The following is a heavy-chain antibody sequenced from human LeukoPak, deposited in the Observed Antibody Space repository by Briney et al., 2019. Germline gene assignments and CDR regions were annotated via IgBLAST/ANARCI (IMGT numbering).Heavy chain of an antibody. D-gene: IGHD2/OR15-2a*01. CDR1: GFTFSNYA. Sequence: GGSLRLSCEASGFTFSNYAMSWVRQAPGKGLEWVAGISGTGGSTHYADSVKGRFTISRDNSKNTVYLQMRNLRVEYTAVYYCAKVVAGNIDYYFDYWGQGILVAVSS. V-gene: IGHV3-23*01. CDR2: ISGTGGST. J-gene: IGHJ4*02. CDR3: AKVVAGNIDYYFDY.